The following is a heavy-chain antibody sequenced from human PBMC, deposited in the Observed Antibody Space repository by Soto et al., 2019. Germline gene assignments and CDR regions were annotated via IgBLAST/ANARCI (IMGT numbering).Heavy chain of an antibody. J-gene: IGHJ6*04. CDR2: ISYSGST. CDR1: GGSINSYY. D-gene: IGHD6-13*01. V-gene: IGHV4-59*08. Sequence: ASETLSLTCTVSGGSINSYYWSWIRQPPGKGLEWIGYISYSGSTNYNPSLRSRVTISVDTSRNQFSLKLSSVTAADTAVYYCARADTAAGYYYYGMDVWGKGTTVTVSS. CDR3: ARADTAAGYYYYGMDV.